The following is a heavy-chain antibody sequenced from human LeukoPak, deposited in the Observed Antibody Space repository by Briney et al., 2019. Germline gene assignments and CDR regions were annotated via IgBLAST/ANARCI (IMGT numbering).Heavy chain of an antibody. CDR2: ISAYNGNT. J-gene: IGHJ6*02. CDR3: ARDKQGSSSGRYYYYYGMDV. V-gene: IGHV1-18*01. Sequence: ASVKVSCKASGYTFTSYGISWVRQAPGQGLEWMGWISAYNGNTNYAQKLQGRVTMTTDTSTSKAYMELRSLRSDDPAVYYCARDKQGSSSGRYYYYYGMDVWGQGTTVTVSS. CDR1: GYTFTSYG. D-gene: IGHD2-2*01.